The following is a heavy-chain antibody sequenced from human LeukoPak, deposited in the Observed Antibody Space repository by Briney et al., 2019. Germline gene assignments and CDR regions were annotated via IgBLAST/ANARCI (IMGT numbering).Heavy chain of an antibody. Sequence: GVSLRLSCAASGFTFSCYAMSWVREAPGKGREWVSAISGSGGSTYYAASVKGRFTISRDNSKNTLYMQMDSLRAEDTAVYYCAKNGGYSYGSLLDYWGQGTLVTVSS. CDR1: GFTFSCYA. CDR3: AKNGGYSYGSLLDY. D-gene: IGHD5-18*01. CDR2: ISGSGGST. J-gene: IGHJ4*02. V-gene: IGHV3-23*01.